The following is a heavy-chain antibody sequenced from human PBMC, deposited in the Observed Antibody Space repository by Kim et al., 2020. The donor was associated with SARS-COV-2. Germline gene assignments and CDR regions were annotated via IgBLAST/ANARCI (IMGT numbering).Heavy chain of an antibody. D-gene: IGHD3-22*01. CDR3: ARGTSDYYDSSDPIHAFDI. CDR2: ISYDGSNK. V-gene: IGHV3-33*05. Sequence: GGSLRLSCAASGFTFSSYGMHWVRQAPGKGLEWVAVISYDGSNKYYADSVKGRFTISRDNSKNTLYLKMNSLRAEDTAVYYCARGTSDYYDSSDPIHAFDIWGQGTMVTVSS. J-gene: IGHJ3*02. CDR1: GFTFSSYG.